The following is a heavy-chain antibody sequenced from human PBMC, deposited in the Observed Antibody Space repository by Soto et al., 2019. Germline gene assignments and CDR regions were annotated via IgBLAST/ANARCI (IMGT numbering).Heavy chain of an antibody. V-gene: IGHV1-8*01. J-gene: IGHJ6*03. CDR2: MNPNSGNT. D-gene: IGHD6-19*01. CDR1: FTSYD. Sequence: QVQLVQSGAEVKKPGASVKVSCTFTSYDINWVRQATGQGLEWMGWMNPNSGNTRYAQKFQGRVTMTRNTSTFTASMELSSLRSEDTAVYYCARGPGSSDWRFSYYYMDVWGKGTTVTVSS. CDR3: ARGPGSSDWRFSYYYMDV.